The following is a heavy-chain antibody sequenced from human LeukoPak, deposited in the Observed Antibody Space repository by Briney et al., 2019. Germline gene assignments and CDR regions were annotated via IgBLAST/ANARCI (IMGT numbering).Heavy chain of an antibody. D-gene: IGHD2-2*01. J-gene: IGHJ6*02. Sequence: GGSLRLSCAASGFTFSSYSMTWVRQAPGKGLEWVSSISSGSSYIYYADSVKGRFTISRDNAKNSLYLQMNSLRAEDTAVYYCARDLPYCSSTSCYYYGMDVWGQGTTVTVSS. CDR2: ISSGSSYI. CDR1: GFTFSSYS. CDR3: ARDLPYCSSTSCYYYGMDV. V-gene: IGHV3-21*01.